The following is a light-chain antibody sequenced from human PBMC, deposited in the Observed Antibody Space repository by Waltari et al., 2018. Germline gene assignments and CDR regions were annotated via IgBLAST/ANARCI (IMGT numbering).Light chain of an antibody. CDR1: SRAIGRYNY. Sequence: QSALTQPASVSGSPGQASTISCTGNSRAIGRYNYVSWYQQHPGKAPKLVISEVSNRPSGVSNRFSGSKSGNTASLTISGLQAEDGAHYYCSSYTNSGNVVFGGGTKLTVL. CDR2: EVS. J-gene: IGLJ2*01. CDR3: SSYTNSGNVV. V-gene: IGLV2-14*01.